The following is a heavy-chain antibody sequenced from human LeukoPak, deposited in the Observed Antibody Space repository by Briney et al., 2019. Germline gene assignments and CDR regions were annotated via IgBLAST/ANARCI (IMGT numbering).Heavy chain of an antibody. V-gene: IGHV5-51*01. D-gene: IGHD5-18*01. CDR1: GYNFTTYW. CDR3: ARSNSYGFNAFDI. J-gene: IGHJ3*02. Sequence: GESLKISCEGSGYNFTTYWIGWVRQMPGKGLEWMGIIYPGDSDTRYSPSFQGRVTISADKSISTAYLQWSSLKASDTAMYYCARSNSYGFNAFDIWGQGTMVIVSS. CDR2: IYPGDSDT.